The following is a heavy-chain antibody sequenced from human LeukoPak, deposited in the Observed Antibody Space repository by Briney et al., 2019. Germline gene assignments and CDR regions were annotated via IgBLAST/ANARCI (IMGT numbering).Heavy chain of an antibody. D-gene: IGHD3-9*01. V-gene: IGHV1-18*04. J-gene: IGHJ3*02. Sequence: GASVKVSCKASGYTFSSHYMHWVRQAPGQGLEWMGWISAYNGDTNYAQKLQGRVTMTTDTSTSTAYMELRSLRSDDTAVYYCARGADYDILTGYYEDAFDIWGQGTMVTVSS. CDR1: GYTFSSHY. CDR2: ISAYNGDT. CDR3: ARGADYDILTGYYEDAFDI.